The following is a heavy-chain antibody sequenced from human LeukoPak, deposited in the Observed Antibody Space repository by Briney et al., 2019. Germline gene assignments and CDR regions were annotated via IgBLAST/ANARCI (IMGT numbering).Heavy chain of an antibody. V-gene: IGHV4-4*02. CDR3: VSVAGSGGDYYYYRDV. D-gene: IGHD6-19*01. Sequence: SGTLSLTCAVSGASISSNNWWSWVRQSPGKGLEWIGDIYHSGRDNYEPSLKSRVTISVDKSKNQFSLKLTSVTAADTAVYYCVSVAGSGGDYYYYRDVWGKGTTVTVSS. CDR2: IYHSGRD. J-gene: IGHJ6*03. CDR1: GASISSNNW.